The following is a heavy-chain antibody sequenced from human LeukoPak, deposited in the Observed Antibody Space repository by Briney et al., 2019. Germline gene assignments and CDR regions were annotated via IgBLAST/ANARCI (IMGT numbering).Heavy chain of an antibody. CDR3: ARASSDSSGYEWFDY. CDR2: IYYSGST. D-gene: IGHD3-22*01. J-gene: IGHJ4*02. CDR1: GGSISSYY. V-gene: IGHV4-59*01. Sequence: SETLSLTCTVSGGSISSYYWSWIRQPPGKGLEWIGYIYYSGSTNYNPSLKSRVTISVDTSKNQFSLKLSSVTAADTAVYYCARASSDSSGYEWFDYWGQGTLVTVSS.